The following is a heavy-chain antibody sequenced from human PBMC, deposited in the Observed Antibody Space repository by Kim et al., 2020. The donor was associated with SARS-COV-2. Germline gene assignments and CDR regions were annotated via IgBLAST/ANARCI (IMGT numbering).Heavy chain of an antibody. J-gene: IGHJ4*02. CDR2: INHSGST. Sequence: SETMSLTCAVYGGSFSGYYWSWIRQPPGKGLEWIGEINHSGSTNYNPSLKSRVTISVDTSKNQFSLKLSSVTAADTAVYYCARVYYGSGSYLDYWGQGTL. V-gene: IGHV4-34*01. D-gene: IGHD3-10*01. CDR3: ARVYYGSGSYLDY. CDR1: GGSFSGYY.